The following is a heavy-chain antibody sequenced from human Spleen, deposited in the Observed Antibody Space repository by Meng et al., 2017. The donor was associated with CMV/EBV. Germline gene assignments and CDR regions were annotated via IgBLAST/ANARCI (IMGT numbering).Heavy chain of an antibody. Sequence: GGSLRLSCVASGFAFNNYDMHWVRQTAEKGLEWVSAITIPGDTYYRDSVKGRFTISRENAKNSVYLQMNTLRVGDTAVYYCVGGVAGCDYWGQGTVVTVSS. CDR3: VGGVAGCDY. CDR1: GFAFNNYD. J-gene: IGHJ4*02. D-gene: IGHD3-10*01. CDR2: ITIPGDT. V-gene: IGHV3-13*01.